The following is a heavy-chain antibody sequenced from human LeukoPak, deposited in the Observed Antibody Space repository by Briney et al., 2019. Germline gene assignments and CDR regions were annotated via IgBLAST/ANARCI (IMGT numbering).Heavy chain of an antibody. CDR1: GFTFSSYW. CDR3: ARDGVEFYNWFDP. V-gene: IGHV3-7*01. D-gene: IGHD2-21*01. CDR2: IKQDGSEQ. J-gene: IGHJ5*02. Sequence: GGSLRLSCAASGFTFSSYWMSWVRQAPGKGLEWVANIKQDGSEQYYVDSVKGRFTISRDNAKNTLYLQMNSLRAEDTAVYYCARDGVEFYNWFDPWGQGTLVTVSS.